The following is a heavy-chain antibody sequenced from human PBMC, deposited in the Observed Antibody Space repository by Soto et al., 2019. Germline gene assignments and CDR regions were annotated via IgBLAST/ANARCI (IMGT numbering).Heavy chain of an antibody. Sequence: QVHLVESGGGVVQPGESLRLSCAASGFTFSRYGMHWVRQAPGKGLEWVAVISYDGGKKYYADSVKGRFTISRDNSQKHVYLQIKSLRSEDTAMYFCANVEGEAYPDFDYWGQGTLVTVSS. CDR1: GFTFSRYG. CDR3: ANVEGEAYPDFDY. D-gene: IGHD3-16*01. CDR2: ISYDGGKK. V-gene: IGHV3-30*18. J-gene: IGHJ4*02.